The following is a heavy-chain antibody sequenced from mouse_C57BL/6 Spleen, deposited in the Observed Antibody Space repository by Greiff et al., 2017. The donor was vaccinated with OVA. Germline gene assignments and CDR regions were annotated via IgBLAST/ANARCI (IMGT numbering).Heavy chain of an antibody. CDR1: GFNIKDDY. Sequence: VQLQQSGAELVRPGASVKLSCTASGFNIKDDYMHWVKQRPEQGLEWIGWIDPGNGDTEYASKFQGKATITADTSSNTAYLQLSSLTSEDTAVYDCTTTVVATGDYWGQGTTLTVSS. CDR3: TTTVVATGDY. D-gene: IGHD1-1*01. V-gene: IGHV14-4*01. CDR2: IDPGNGDT. J-gene: IGHJ2*01.